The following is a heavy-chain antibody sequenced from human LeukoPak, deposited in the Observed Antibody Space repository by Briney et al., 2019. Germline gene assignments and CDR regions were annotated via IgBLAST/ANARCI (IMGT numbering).Heavy chain of an antibody. CDR3: ARDLVNQELLWFGESSGIFYY. V-gene: IGHV1-46*01. D-gene: IGHD3-10*01. CDR1: GYTFTTYS. Sequence: GASVKVSCKASGYTFTTYSIHWVRQAPGQGLEWMGIINPSGGSTSYAQKFQGRVTMTRDMSTSTAYMELRSLRSDDTAVYYCARDLVNQELLWFGESSGIFYYWGQGTMVTVSS. CDR2: INPSGGST. J-gene: IGHJ4*02.